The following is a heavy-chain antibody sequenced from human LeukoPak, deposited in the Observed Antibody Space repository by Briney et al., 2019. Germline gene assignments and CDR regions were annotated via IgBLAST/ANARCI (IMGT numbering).Heavy chain of an antibody. Sequence: GESLKISCXGSGYTFSSYWIGWVRQMPGKGLEWMGIIYPGDSDTRYSPSFQGQVTISADKSISTAYLQWSSLKASDTAMYYCARQVPAMAFDYWGQGTLVTVSS. J-gene: IGHJ4*02. CDR1: GYTFSSYW. CDR2: IYPGDSDT. CDR3: ARQVPAMAFDY. V-gene: IGHV5-51*01. D-gene: IGHD5-18*01.